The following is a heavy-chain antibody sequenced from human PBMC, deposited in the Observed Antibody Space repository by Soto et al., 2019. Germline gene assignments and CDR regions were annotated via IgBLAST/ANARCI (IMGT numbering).Heavy chain of an antibody. CDR3: AKDMGGGGNGAFDI. Sequence: EVQLVESGGGLVQPGRSLRLSCAASGFTFDDYAMHWVRQAPGKGLEWVSGISWNSGSIGYADSVKGRFTISRDNAKNSLYLQMNSLGAEDTALYYCAKDMGGGGNGAFDIWGQGTMVTVSS. J-gene: IGHJ3*02. D-gene: IGHD2-15*01. CDR1: GFTFDDYA. V-gene: IGHV3-9*01. CDR2: ISWNSGSI.